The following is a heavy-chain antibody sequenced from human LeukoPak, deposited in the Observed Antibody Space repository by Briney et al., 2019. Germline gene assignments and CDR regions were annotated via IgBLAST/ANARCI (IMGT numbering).Heavy chain of an antibody. Sequence: SETLSLTCSVSGDSVTSFYWSLIRQTPGKGLEWIGYVYSRGSTTYNPSLRSRTTISVDTSQNQFSLYLSSVTAADTAVYYCARRRVVVADRPNSFYYYIDVWGKGTTVTVSS. V-gene: IGHV4-59*02. CDR1: GDSVTSFY. J-gene: IGHJ6*03. CDR3: ARRRVVVADRPNSFYYYIDV. CDR2: VYSRGST. D-gene: IGHD2-15*01.